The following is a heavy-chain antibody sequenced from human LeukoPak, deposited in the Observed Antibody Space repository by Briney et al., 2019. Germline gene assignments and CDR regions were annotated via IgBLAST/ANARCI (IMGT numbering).Heavy chain of an antibody. V-gene: IGHV3-30*18. CDR3: AKSLTTTNSYYGLDV. J-gene: IGHJ6*02. Sequence: GGSLRLSCAAAGFIFRSYGMHWVRQAPGTGLEWVAVVSYDGSSKYYADSVKGRFTISRDNSKNTLYLQMDSLRAEDTAVYYCAKSLTTTNSYYGLDVWGQGTTVTVSS. CDR1: GFIFRSYG. D-gene: IGHD4-11*01. CDR2: VSYDGSSK.